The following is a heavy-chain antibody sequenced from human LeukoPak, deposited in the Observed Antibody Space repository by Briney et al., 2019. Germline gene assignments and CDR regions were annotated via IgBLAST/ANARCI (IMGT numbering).Heavy chain of an antibody. Sequence: SETLSLTCTVSGGSISSSSYYWGWIRQPPGKGLEWIGSIYYSGSTNYNPSLKSRVTISVDTSKNQFSLKLSSVTAADTAVYYCARVGPYYDFWSGYYRGGIPYYYYMDVWGKGTTVTVSS. D-gene: IGHD3-3*01. CDR1: GGSISSSSYY. CDR3: ARVGPYYDFWSGYYRGGIPYYYYMDV. J-gene: IGHJ6*03. CDR2: IYYSGST. V-gene: IGHV4-39*07.